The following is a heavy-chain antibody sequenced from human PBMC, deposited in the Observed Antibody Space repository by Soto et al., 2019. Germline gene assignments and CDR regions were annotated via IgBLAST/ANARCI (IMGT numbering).Heavy chain of an antibody. CDR1: SVSISSSNW. CDR2: IYHSGST. V-gene: IGHV4-4*02. J-gene: IGHJ4*02. D-gene: IGHD3-9*01. CDR3: ARAGYYDILTGYYYIGFDY. Sequence: PSETLSLTCAVSSVSISSSNWWSWVRQPPGKGLEWIGEIYHSGSTNYNPSLKSRVTISVDKSKNQFSLKLSSVTAADTAVYYCARAGYYDILTGYYYIGFDYWGQGTLVTVSS.